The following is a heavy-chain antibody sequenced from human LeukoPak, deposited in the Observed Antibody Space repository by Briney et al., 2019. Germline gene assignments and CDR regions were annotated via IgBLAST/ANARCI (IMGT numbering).Heavy chain of an antibody. CDR1: GFTFSNAW. D-gene: IGHD3-22*01. J-gene: IGHJ4*02. Sequence: PGGSLRLSCAASGFTFSNAWMSWVRQAPGKGLEWVSAISSSSGSTYYADSVKGRFTISRDNSKNTLYLQMNSLRAEDTAVYYCAKDLYYYDSSGSPSDYWGQGTLVTVSS. V-gene: IGHV3-23*01. CDR3: AKDLYYYDSSGSPSDY. CDR2: ISSSSGST.